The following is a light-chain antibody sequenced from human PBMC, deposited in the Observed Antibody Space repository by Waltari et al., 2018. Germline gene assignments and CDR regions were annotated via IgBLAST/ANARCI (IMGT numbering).Light chain of an antibody. CDR2: DVV. V-gene: IGLV2-11*01. CDR3: CSYAGSYTFV. J-gene: IGLJ7*01. CDR1: SSDVGNYNF. Sequence: QSALTQPRSVSGSPGQSVTISCSGTSSDVGNYNFVSWYQQHPGNAPKLPIYDVVKRPSGVPDRFAGSKSGNTASLTISGLQTEDEADYYCCSYAGSYTFVFGGGTQLTVL.